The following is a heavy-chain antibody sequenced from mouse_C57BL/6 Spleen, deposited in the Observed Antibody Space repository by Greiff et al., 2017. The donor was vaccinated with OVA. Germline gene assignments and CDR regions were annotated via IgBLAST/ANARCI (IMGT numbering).Heavy chain of an antibody. J-gene: IGHJ2*01. D-gene: IGHD2-4*01. CDR1: GYTFTSYW. Sequence: QVQLQQPGAELVKPGASVKLSCKASGYTFTSYWMHWVKQRPGQGLEWIGMIHPNSGSTNYNEKFKSKATLTVDKSSSTAYMQLSSLTSEDSAVYYCARSRDYDEGGYFDYWGQGTTLTVSS. CDR3: ARSRDYDEGGYFDY. V-gene: IGHV1-64*01. CDR2: IHPNSGST.